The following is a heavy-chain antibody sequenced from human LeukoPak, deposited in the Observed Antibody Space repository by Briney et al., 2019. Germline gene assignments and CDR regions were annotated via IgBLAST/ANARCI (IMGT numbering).Heavy chain of an antibody. V-gene: IGHV1-69-2*01. J-gene: IGHJ4*02. D-gene: IGHD6-13*01. CDR3: ATGGRIAAAGTLGLEDY. CDR1: GYTFTDYY. CDR2: VDPEDGET. Sequence: GASVKISCKASGYTFTDYYMHWVQQAPGKGLEWMGRVDPEDGETIYAEKFQGRVTITADTSTDTAYMELSSLRPEDTAVYYCATGGRIAAAGTLGLEDYWGQGTLVTVSS.